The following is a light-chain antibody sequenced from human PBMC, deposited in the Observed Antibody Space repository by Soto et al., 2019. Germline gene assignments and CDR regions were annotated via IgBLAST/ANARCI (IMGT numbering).Light chain of an antibody. CDR1: QDVSRY. CDR3: RQLQRTPFT. V-gene: IGKV1-9*01. J-gene: IGKJ3*01. CDR2: GAS. Sequence: QLTQSPSSLSASVGDRVTITCRASQDVSRYLAWYQQKAGKAPKLLIYGASTLQSGVPSRFSGSGSGTEYTLTISSRQPKDFATYHCRQLQRTPFTFGPGTTVDV.